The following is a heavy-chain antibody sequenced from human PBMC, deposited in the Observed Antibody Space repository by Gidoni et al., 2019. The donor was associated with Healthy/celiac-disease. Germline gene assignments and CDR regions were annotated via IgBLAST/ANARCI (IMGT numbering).Heavy chain of an antibody. CDR1: GGSFSGYY. CDR2: INHSGST. D-gene: IGHD3-10*01. CDR3: ARGPRRLWFGELPPKNYFDY. V-gene: IGHV4-34*01. J-gene: IGHJ4*02. Sequence: QVQLQQWGAGLLKPSETLSLTCAVYGGSFSGYYWSWIRQPPGKGLEWIGEINHSGSTNYNPSLKSRVTISVDTSKNQFSLKLSSVTAADTAVYYCARGPRRLWFGELPPKNYFDYWGQGTLVTVSS.